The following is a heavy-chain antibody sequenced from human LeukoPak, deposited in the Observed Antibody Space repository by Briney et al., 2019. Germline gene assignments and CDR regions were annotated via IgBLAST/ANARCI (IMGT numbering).Heavy chain of an antibody. CDR2: INPNSGGT. CDR1: GYTFTGYY. CDR3: ARDGDSSSWYPRDAFDI. J-gene: IGHJ3*02. Sequence: ASVKVSCKASGYTFTGYYMHWVRQAPGQGLEWMGWINPNSGGTNYAQKFQGRVTMTRDTSISTAYMELSRLRSDGTAVYYCARDGDSSSWYPRDAFDIWGQGTMVTVSS. D-gene: IGHD6-13*01. V-gene: IGHV1-2*02.